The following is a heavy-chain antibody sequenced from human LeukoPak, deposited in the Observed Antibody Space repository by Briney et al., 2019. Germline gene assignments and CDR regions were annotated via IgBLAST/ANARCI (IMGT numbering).Heavy chain of an antibody. Sequence: GGSLRLSCAASGFTFSSYAMSWVRQAPGKGLEWVSAISGSGGSTYYADSVKGRFTISRDNSKNTLYLQMNSLRAEDTAVYYCAKDLAPLYYDSSGYIDYWGQGTLVTVSS. J-gene: IGHJ4*02. CDR1: GFTFSSYA. D-gene: IGHD3-22*01. V-gene: IGHV3-23*01. CDR2: ISGSGGST. CDR3: AKDLAPLYYDSSGYIDY.